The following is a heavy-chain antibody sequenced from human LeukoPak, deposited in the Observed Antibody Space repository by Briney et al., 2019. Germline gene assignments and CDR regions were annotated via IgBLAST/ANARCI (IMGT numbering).Heavy chain of an antibody. Sequence: PGGSLRLSCAASGFTFSSYAMNWVRQAPGKGPEWVSLIKGSGDSTYYADSVRGRFTISRDSSKNTLYLQMNSLRGEDTAVYYCAKGEVVPAAIYGMDVWGQGTTVTVS. D-gene: IGHD2-2*02. CDR3: AKGEVVPAAIYGMDV. CDR1: GFTFSSYA. J-gene: IGHJ6*02. V-gene: IGHV3-23*01. CDR2: IKGSGDST.